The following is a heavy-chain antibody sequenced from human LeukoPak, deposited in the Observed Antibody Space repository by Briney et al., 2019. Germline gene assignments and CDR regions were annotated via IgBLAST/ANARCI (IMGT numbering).Heavy chain of an antibody. CDR3: AKDRANWAIDD. V-gene: IGHV3-69-1*01. J-gene: IGHJ4*02. CDR1: GFTFTDHP. D-gene: IGHD3-16*01. Sequence: SGGALRLSWVASGFTFTDHPMNWVRQAPGKGLEWISYIGGDGIAFYADSVKGRFTASKDDARKSMYLQMNSLRVEDTAVYYCAKDRANWAIDDWGQGTQVTVSS. CDR2: IGGDGIA.